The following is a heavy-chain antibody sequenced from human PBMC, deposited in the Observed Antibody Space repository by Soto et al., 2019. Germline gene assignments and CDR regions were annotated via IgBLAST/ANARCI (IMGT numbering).Heavy chain of an antibody. CDR1: GYTFSSYG. CDR3: ARIIRITIFGVVIPYGMDV. J-gene: IGHJ6*02. V-gene: IGHV1-18*01. Sequence: ASVKVSCKASGYTFSSYGITWVRQAPGQGLEWMGWISADSDNTNYAQNLQGRVSMTTDTSTSTAYMELRSLRSDDTAVYYCARIIRITIFGVVIPYGMDVWGQGTTVTVSS. D-gene: IGHD3-3*01. CDR2: ISADSDNT.